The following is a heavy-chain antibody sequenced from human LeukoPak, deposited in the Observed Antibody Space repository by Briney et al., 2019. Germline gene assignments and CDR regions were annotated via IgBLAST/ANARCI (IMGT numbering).Heavy chain of an antibody. CDR3: AKCGAASRTTCQESAFDM. Sequence: TGGSLRLSCAASGFTVSSNYMSWVRQAPGKGLEWVSVIYSGGSTYYADSVKGRFTISRDNSKNTLYLQMNSLRAEDTAVYYCAKCGAASRTTCQESAFDMWGQGTMVTVSS. CDR1: GFTVSSNY. CDR2: IYSGGST. D-gene: IGHD1-14*01. J-gene: IGHJ3*02. V-gene: IGHV3-53*01.